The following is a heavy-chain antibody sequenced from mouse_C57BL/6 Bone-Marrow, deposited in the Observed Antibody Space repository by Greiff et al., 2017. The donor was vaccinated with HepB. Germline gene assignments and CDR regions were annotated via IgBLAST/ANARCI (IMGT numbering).Heavy chain of an antibody. J-gene: IGHJ3*01. D-gene: IGHD1-1*01. CDR2: IYPGNSDT. Sequence: EVQLQQSGPVLARPGASVKMSCKTSGYTFTSYWMHWVKQRPGQGLEWIGAIYPGNSDTSYNQKFKGKAKLTAVTSASTAYMELSSLTNEDSAVYYCTRFPHYYGSSYGFAYWGQGTLVTVSA. CDR3: TRFPHYYGSSYGFAY. CDR1: GYTFTSYW. V-gene: IGHV1-5*01.